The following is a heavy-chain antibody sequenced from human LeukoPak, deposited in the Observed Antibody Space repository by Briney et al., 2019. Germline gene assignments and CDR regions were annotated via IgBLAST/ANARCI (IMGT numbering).Heavy chain of an antibody. Sequence: PGGSLRLSCAASGFTFSSYAMSWVRQAPGKGLEWVSAISGSGGSTYYADSVKGRFTISRDNSRSTMSLQMNSLRVEDTAVYYCARIQTGTFGVVIPNRPFDYWGQGTLVTVSS. CDR3: ARIQTGTFGVVIPNRPFDY. CDR2: ISGSGGST. D-gene: IGHD3-3*01. CDR1: GFTFSSYA. J-gene: IGHJ4*02. V-gene: IGHV3-23*01.